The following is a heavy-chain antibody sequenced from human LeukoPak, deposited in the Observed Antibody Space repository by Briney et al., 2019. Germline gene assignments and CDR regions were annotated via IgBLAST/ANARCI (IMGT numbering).Heavy chain of an antibody. CDR3: ARAGFRGCNSNGCQQSWFDP. V-gene: IGHV6-1*01. J-gene: IGHJ5*02. CDR1: GDSVSSNSAA. D-gene: IGHD2/OR15-2a*01. CDR2: TYYRTKWYN. Sequence: SQTLSLTCAISGDSVSSNSAAWNWIRQSPSRGLEWLGRTYYRTKWYNVYAGSVKSRITINPDTSMTQFSLQLSSVTPEDTAVYYCARAGFRGCNSNGCQQSWFDPWGQGTLVIVSS.